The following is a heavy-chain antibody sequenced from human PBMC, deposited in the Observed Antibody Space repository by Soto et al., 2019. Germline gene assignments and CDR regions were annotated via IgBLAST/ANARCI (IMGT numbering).Heavy chain of an antibody. D-gene: IGHD3-10*01. Sequence: LSLTFTVSGGSISSSSYYWGWIRQPPGKGLEWIGSIYYSGSTYYNPSLKSRVTISVDTSKNQFSLKLSSVTAADTAVYYCATQGASITMVRGVPLNFDYWGQGTLVTVS. CDR2: IYYSGST. CDR3: ATQGASITMVRGVPLNFDY. V-gene: IGHV4-39*01. J-gene: IGHJ4*02. CDR1: GGSISSSSYY.